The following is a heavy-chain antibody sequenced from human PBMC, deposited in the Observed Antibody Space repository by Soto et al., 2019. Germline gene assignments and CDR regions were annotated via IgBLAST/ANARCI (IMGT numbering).Heavy chain of an antibody. CDR3: AKTLLGFGVVTDAFDI. Sequence: EVQLLESGGGLVQPGGSLRLSCAASGFTFSSYAMSWVRQAPGKGLEWVSAISGSGGSTYYADSVKGRFTISRDNSKNTLYLQMNSLRAENTAVYYCAKTLLGFGVVTDAFDISGEVTMITVSS. CDR1: GFTFSSYA. V-gene: IGHV3-23*01. D-gene: IGHD3-3*01. J-gene: IGHJ3*02. CDR2: ISGSGGST.